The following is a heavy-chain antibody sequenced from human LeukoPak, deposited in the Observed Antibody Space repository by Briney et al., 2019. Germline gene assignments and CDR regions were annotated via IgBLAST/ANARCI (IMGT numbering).Heavy chain of an antibody. J-gene: IGHJ4*02. Sequence: PGGSLRLSCAASGFTFDVYAMHGVPEAPGKGVECVSLISGDGGSTYYADSVKGRFTISRDNSKNSLYLQMNSLRTEDTALYYCAKVSPMSSIAAFDYWGQGTLVTVSS. V-gene: IGHV3-43*02. CDR3: AKVSPMSSIAAFDY. CDR2: ISGDGGST. D-gene: IGHD6-6*01. CDR1: GFTFDVYA.